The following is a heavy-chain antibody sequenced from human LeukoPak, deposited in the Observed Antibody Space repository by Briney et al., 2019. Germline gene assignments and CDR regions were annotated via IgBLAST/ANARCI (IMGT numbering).Heavy chain of an antibody. CDR2: IYYSGST. D-gene: IGHD4-11*01. Sequence: SETLSLTCTVSGGSVSSGSHYWSWIRQPPGKGLEWIGYIYYSGSTNYNPSLKSRVTISVDTSKNQFSLKLSSVTAADTAVYYCARAVTGNWFDPWGQGTLVTVSS. CDR3: ARAVTGNWFDP. CDR1: GGSVSSGSHY. V-gene: IGHV4-61*01. J-gene: IGHJ5*02.